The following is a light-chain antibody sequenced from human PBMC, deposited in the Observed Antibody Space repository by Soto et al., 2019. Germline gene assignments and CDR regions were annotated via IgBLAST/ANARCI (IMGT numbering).Light chain of an antibody. CDR2: KAS. V-gene: IGKV1-5*03. Sequence: DIQMTQSPSTLSASVGDRVTITCRASQSISSWLAWYQQKPGKAPKILIYKASSLESGVPSRLSGSGSGTEFTLTISSMQPDDFATYYCQQYNSYWTFGQGTKVDIK. CDR3: QQYNSYWT. CDR1: QSISSW. J-gene: IGKJ1*01.